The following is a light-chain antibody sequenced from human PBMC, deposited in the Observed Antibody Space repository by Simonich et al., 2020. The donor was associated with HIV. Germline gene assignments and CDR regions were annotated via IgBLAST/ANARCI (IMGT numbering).Light chain of an antibody. Sequence: DIQMTQSPSSLSASVGDRVTITCRASQSISTYLHWYPLKPGKAPKLLIYAASSLQSGVPSRFSGSGSGTEFTLTISSLQPEDFATYYCQQSYSIPYTFGQGTKLEIK. CDR1: QSISTY. CDR3: QQSYSIPYT. CDR2: AAS. V-gene: IGKV1-39*01. J-gene: IGKJ2*01.